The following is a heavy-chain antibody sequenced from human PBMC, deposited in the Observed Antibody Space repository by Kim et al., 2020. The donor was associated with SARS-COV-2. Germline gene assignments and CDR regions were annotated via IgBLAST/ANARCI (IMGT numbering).Heavy chain of an antibody. CDR3: ARLRRAFAYYYGMDV. CDR1: GGSISSSNW. V-gene: IGHV4-4*02. J-gene: IGHJ6*02. D-gene: IGHD3-16*01. CDR2: IYHSGST. Sequence: SETLSLTCAVSGGSISSSNWWSWVRQPPGKGLEWIGEIYHSGSTNYNPSLKSRVTISVDKSKNQFSLKLSSVTAADTAVYYCARLRRAFAYYYGMDVWGQGTTVAVCS.